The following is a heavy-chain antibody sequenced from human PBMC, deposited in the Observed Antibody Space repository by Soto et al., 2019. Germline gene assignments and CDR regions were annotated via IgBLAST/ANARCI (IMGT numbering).Heavy chain of an antibody. D-gene: IGHD2-8*01. J-gene: IGHJ4*02. V-gene: IGHV1-58*01. CDR3: AADATAWQQMVPSDY. Sequence: VASVKVSCKASGFTFTSSAFQWVRQARGQRLEWIGWIAAGSGYTNYAQRFQDRVTLTRDMSTATTYMELSRLPSEDTAIYYCAADATAWQQMVPSDYWGQGTLGTSPQ. CDR2: IAAGSGYT. CDR1: GFTFTSSA.